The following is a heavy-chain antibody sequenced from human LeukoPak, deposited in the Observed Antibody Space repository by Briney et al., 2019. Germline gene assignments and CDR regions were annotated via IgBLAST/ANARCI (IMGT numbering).Heavy chain of an antibody. J-gene: IGHJ4*02. V-gene: IGHV4-61*01. D-gene: IGHD5-18*01. CDR3: ARQLWFDY. CDR2: IYYSGST. CDR1: GYSIGSGYY. Sequence: SETLSLTCAVSGYSIGSGYYWGWIRQPPGKRLEWIGYIYYSGSTNYNPSLKSRVTISVDTSKNQFSLKLSSVTAADTAVYYCARQLWFDYWGQGTLVTVSS.